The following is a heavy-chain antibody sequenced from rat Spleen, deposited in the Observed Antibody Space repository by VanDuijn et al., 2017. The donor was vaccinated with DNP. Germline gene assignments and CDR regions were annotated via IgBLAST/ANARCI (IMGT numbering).Heavy chain of an antibody. CDR2: IGSPAYAP. V-gene: IGHV5-22*01. J-gene: IGHJ2*01. D-gene: IGHD4-3*01. Sequence: EVQLVESGGGLGQPGRSLKLPCAASGFTFSAYYMPCVRQAPAKGLEWVAHIGSPAYAPYHGDSVKGRFTISRDNAKSTLYLQMNSLRSEDMATYYCVRWNSGHFDYWGQGVMVTVSS. CDR3: VRWNSGHFDY. CDR1: GFTFSAYY.